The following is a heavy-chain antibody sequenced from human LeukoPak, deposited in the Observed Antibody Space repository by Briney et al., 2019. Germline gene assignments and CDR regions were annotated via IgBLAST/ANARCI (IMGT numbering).Heavy chain of an antibody. CDR3: AKVLGIWFGDFIFDS. CDR2: LSYDGSST. D-gene: IGHD3-10*01. V-gene: IGHV3-30*18. CDR1: GFTFSSYW. J-gene: IGHJ4*02. Sequence: PGGSLRLSCVDSGFTFSSYWMSWVRQAPGKGLEWVAGLSYDGSSTHSADSVKGRFTVSRDNSRNTLYLQINSLTTEDTALYYCAKVLGIWFGDFIFDSWGQGTLVTVSS.